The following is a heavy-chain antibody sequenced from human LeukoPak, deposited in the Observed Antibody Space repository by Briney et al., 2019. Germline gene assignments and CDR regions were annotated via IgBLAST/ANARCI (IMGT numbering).Heavy chain of an antibody. D-gene: IGHD3-10*01. CDR1: GFTVSSNY. CDR3: AKDVGEQLFDY. Sequence: PGGSLRLSCAASGFTVSSNYMTWVRQAPGKGLEWVSVIYSGGSTYYADSVKGRFTISRDSSKNTLYLQMNSLRAEDTAVYYCAKDVGEQLFDYWGQGTLVTVSS. V-gene: IGHV3-53*05. J-gene: IGHJ4*02. CDR2: IYSGGST.